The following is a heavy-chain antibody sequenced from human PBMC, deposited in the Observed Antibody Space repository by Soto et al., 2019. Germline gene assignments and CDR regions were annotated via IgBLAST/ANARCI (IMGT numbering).Heavy chain of an antibody. CDR2: IYDSENT. J-gene: IGHJ6*02. V-gene: IGHV4-31*03. Sequence: QVQLQESGPGLVKPSQTVSLTCSVSGGSIISGGSYWNWIRQRPGKSMEWIGYIYDSENTYNSPSLTGRVFLSIDPSKNQFSLKLTSVPAADPAVYYCARDDQTGYYGVDVWGQGTTVTV. D-gene: IGHD2-2*01. CDR3: ARDDQTGYYGVDV. CDR1: GGSIISGGSY.